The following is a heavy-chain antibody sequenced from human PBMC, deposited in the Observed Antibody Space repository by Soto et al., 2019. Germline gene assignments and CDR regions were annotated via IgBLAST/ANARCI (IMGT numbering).Heavy chain of an antibody. CDR3: ARSTGYCSGGSCYQDYWYFDL. Sequence: EVQLVESGGGLVQPGGSLRLSCAASGFTFSSYWMSWVRQAPGKGLEWVANIKQDGSEKYYVDSVKGRFTISRDNAKNSLYLQMNSLRAEDTAVYYCARSTGYCSGGSCYQDYWYFDLWGRGTLVTVSS. CDR2: IKQDGSEK. CDR1: GFTFSSYW. D-gene: IGHD2-15*01. J-gene: IGHJ2*01. V-gene: IGHV3-7*01.